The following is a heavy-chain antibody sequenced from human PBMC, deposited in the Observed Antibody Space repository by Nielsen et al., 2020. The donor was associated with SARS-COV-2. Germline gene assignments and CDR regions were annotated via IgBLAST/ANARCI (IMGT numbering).Heavy chain of an antibody. D-gene: IGHD5-24*01. CDR2: INPSGGST. Sequence: ASVKVSCKASGYTFTSYYMHWVPQAPGQGLEWMGIINPSGGSTSYAQKFQGRVTMTRDTSTSTVYMELSSLRSEDTAVYYCARDRGMATILPWGQGTLVTVSS. CDR1: GYTFTSYY. V-gene: IGHV1-46*01. CDR3: ARDRGMATILP. J-gene: IGHJ5*02.